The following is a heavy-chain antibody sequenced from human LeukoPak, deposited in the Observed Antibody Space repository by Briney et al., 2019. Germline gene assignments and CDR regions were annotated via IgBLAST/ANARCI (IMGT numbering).Heavy chain of an antibody. CDR3: ARGIFNCTNGVCYTKLDP. V-gene: IGHV1-2*02. J-gene: IGHJ5*02. D-gene: IGHD2-8*01. CDR1: GFTFSHYG. Sequence: GGSLRLSCAASGFTFSHYGMHWVRQAPGQGLEWMGWINPNSGGTNYAQKFQGRVTMTRDTSISTAYMELSRLRSDDTAVYYCARGIFNCTNGVCYTKLDPWGQGTLVTVSS. CDR2: INPNSGGT.